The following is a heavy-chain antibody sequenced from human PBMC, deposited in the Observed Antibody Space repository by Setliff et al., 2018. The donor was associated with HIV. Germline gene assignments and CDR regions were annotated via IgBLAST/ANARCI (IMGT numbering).Heavy chain of an antibody. Sequence: PGGSLRLSCAASGFTFSTYAMHWVRQAPGKGLEWFSSITNNSDTLYAASVKGRFLISRDNAKNSLYLQMNSLRAEDTAVYYCARDRGLRGMLLSSKELGFYCMDVWGKGTTVTVSS. D-gene: IGHD1-26*01. CDR1: GFTFSTYA. J-gene: IGHJ6*03. V-gene: IGHV3-21*04. CDR2: ITNNSDT. CDR3: ARDRGLRGMLLSSKELGFYCMDV.